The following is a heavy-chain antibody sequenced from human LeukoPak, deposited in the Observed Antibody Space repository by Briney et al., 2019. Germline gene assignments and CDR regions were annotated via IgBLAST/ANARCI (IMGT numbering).Heavy chain of an antibody. Sequence: ASVKVSCKASGYTFTSYYMHWVRQAPGQGLEWMGIINPSGGSTSYAQKFQGRVTMTRDMSTSTVYMELSSLRSEDTAVYYCATAKGGYCSSTSCYAGYYWGQGTLVTVSS. CDR3: ATAKGGYCSSTSCYAGYY. J-gene: IGHJ4*02. V-gene: IGHV1-46*01. CDR1: GYTFTSYY. D-gene: IGHD2-2*01. CDR2: INPSGGST.